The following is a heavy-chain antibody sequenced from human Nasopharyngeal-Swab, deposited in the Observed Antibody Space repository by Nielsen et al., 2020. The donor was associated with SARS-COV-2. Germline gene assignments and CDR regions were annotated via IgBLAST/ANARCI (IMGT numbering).Heavy chain of an antibody. V-gene: IGHV5-51*01. Sequence: GESLKISCKTSGSNFANFWIGWVRQRPGKGLAWMGIIYPGDSDTRYSPSFQGQVTISADKSITTAYLQWRRLKASDTAMYFCVRSNDYGAHFDYWGQGTLVAVAA. J-gene: IGHJ4*02. CDR1: GSNFANFW. CDR3: VRSNDYGAHFDY. D-gene: IGHD4/OR15-4a*01. CDR2: IYPGDSDT.